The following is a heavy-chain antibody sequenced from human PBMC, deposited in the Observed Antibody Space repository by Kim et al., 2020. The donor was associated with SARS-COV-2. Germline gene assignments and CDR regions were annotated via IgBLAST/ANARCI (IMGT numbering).Heavy chain of an antibody. V-gene: IGHV2-5*01. Sequence: YSPSLKTRLTITKDTAKNQVVLTMTNMDPVDTATYYCIHRPALHIYAFDIWGQGTMVTVSS. D-gene: IGHD2-21*01. CDR3: IHRPALHIYAFDI. J-gene: IGHJ3*02.